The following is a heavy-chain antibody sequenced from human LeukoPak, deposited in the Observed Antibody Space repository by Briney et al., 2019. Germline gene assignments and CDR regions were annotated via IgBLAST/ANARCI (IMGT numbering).Heavy chain of an antibody. D-gene: IGHD6-6*01. V-gene: IGHV4-31*03. J-gene: IGHJ6*02. Sequence: SETLSLTCTVSGGSISSGGYYWSWIRQHPGKGLEWIGYIYYSGSTYYNPSLKSRVTISVDTSKNQFSLKLSSVTAADTAVYYCAGVLGGSSSYYYYGMDVWGQGTTVTVSS. CDR2: IYYSGST. CDR1: GGSISSGGYY. CDR3: AGVLGGSSSYYYYGMDV.